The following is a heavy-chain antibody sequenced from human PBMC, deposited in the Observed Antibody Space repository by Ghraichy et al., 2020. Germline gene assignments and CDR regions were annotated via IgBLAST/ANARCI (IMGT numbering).Heavy chain of an antibody. CDR2: ISGSGYAI. CDR3: ARGRHMDV. CDR1: GFTFSDYY. V-gene: IGHV3-11*01. Sequence: GESPNISCVASGFTFSDYYMTWIRQAPGKGLEWVSHISGSGYAIDYADSVKGRFTISRDNAENSLYLQMDSLRAEDTAVYYCARGRHMDVWGQGTTVTVSS. J-gene: IGHJ6*02.